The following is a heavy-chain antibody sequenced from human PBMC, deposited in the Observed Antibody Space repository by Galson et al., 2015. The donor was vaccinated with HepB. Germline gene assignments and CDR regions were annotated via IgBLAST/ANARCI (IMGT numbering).Heavy chain of an antibody. Sequence: SVKVSCKVSGYTLTELSMHWVRQAPGKGLEWMGGFDPEDGETIYAQKFQGRVTMTEDTSTDTAYMELSSLRSEDTAVYYCATRDWNHNWFDPWGQGTLVTVSS. CDR3: ATRDWNHNWFDP. CDR1: GYTLTELS. D-gene: IGHD1-1*01. V-gene: IGHV1-24*01. J-gene: IGHJ5*02. CDR2: FDPEDGET.